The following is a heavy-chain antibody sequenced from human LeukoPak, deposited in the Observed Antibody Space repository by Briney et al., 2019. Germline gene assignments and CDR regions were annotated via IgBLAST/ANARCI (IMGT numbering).Heavy chain of an antibody. CDR2: ITSNGRYI. CDR3: TRLTFGGS. D-gene: IGHD3-16*01. CDR1: GFTFSSYS. Sequence: GGSLRLSCAASGFTFSSYSMNWVRQAPGKGLEWVSSITSNGRYIYYADSLKGRFTISRDDSKNTAYLQMNSLKTEDTAVYYCTRLTFGGSWGQGTLVTVSS. J-gene: IGHJ4*02. V-gene: IGHV3-21*04.